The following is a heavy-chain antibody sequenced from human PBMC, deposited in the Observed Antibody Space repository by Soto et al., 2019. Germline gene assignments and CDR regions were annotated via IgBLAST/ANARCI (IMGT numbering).Heavy chain of an antibody. J-gene: IGHJ4*02. Sequence: QVQLVESGGGVVQPGRSLRLSCAASGFTFSSYAMHWDRQAPGKGLEWVSVISYDGRTIYYADSVKGRFTISRDNSKNTRHLEMHSLRAEDTAVYYCAKVGGSSSWYRFYFDYWGQGTLVTVSS. CDR2: ISYDGRTI. D-gene: IGHD6-13*01. CDR1: GFTFSSYA. CDR3: AKVGGSSSWYRFYFDY. V-gene: IGHV3-30*18.